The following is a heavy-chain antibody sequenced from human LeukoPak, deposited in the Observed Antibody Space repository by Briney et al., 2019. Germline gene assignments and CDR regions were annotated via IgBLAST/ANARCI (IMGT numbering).Heavy chain of an antibody. CDR2: IYYSGST. Sequence: SETLSLTCTVSGGSISSYYWSWIRQPPGKGLEWIGYIYYSGSTNYIPSLKSRVTISVDTSKNQFSLKLSSVTAADTAVYYCARSNSYYYYMDVWGKGTTVTVSS. CDR1: GGSISSYY. V-gene: IGHV4-59*01. CDR3: ARSNSYYYYMDV. D-gene: IGHD2/OR15-2a*01. J-gene: IGHJ6*03.